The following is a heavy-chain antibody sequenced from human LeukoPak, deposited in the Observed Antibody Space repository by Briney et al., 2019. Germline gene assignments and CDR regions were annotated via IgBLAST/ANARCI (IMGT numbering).Heavy chain of an antibody. CDR2: IYCSGNT. CDR1: GGSINSYY. CDR3: ARLDKSSGLGFDY. D-gene: IGHD6-19*01. Sequence: SSETLSLTCTVSGGSINSYYWSWIRQPPGKGLEWIGYIYCSGNTNYNPSLKSRVTISVDTSKNQFSLKLSSVTAADTAVYYCARLDKSSGLGFDYWGQGTLVTVSS. J-gene: IGHJ4*02. V-gene: IGHV4-59*01.